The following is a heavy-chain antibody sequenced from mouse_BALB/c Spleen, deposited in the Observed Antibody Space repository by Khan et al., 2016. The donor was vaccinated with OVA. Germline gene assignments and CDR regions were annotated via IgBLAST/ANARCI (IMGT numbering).Heavy chain of an antibody. J-gene: IGHJ2*01. Sequence: EVELVESGGGLVQPGGSRKLSCAASGFTFNSYGMHWVRQAPEKGLEWVAYISGDSNTIYYTDTVKGRFTFSRDNPKNTLFLQMTSLMSEDTAMXDCATSYFYGYYLDYWGPGTTLTVS. D-gene: IGHD1-1*01. V-gene: IGHV5-17*02. CDR3: ATSYFYGYYLDY. CDR2: ISGDSNTI. CDR1: GFTFNSYG.